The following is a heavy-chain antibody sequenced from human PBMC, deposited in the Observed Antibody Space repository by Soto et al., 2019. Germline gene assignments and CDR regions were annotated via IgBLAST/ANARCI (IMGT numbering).Heavy chain of an antibody. CDR2: INPSGGST. D-gene: IGHD3-22*01. V-gene: IGHV1-46*03. CDR1: GYTFTSQY. Sequence: GASVEVSCKASGYTFTSQYIHWVRQAPGQGLEWMGIINPSGGSTTYAQKFQGRVTMTRDTSTSTVYMELSSLRSEDTAVYYCTRGGTSDYYDSSGYDPSPDYWGQGTLVTVSS. J-gene: IGHJ4*02. CDR3: TRGGTSDYYDSSGYDPSPDY.